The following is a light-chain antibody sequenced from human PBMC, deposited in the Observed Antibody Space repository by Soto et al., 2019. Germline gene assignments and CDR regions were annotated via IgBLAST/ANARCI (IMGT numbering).Light chain of an antibody. CDR3: QQYNNWPWT. CDR1: QSVTDN. CDR2: GAS. V-gene: IGKV3D-15*01. J-gene: IGKJ1*01. Sequence: IVLRQPPSTPYSSPGPAVTLHCTPSQSVTDNYLAWYQQKPGQAPRLVISGASSRTSGIPDRFSASGSGTDFTLTISSLQSEDSAVYYCQQYNNWPWTFGQGTKVDI.